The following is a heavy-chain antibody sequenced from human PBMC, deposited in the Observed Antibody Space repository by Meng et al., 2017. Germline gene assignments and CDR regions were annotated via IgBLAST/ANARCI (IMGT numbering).Heavy chain of an antibody. CDR3: ARGDWGSLSFDY. J-gene: IGHJ4*02. CDR1: GYTFTGYY. Sequence: VQLVSSGAEGKKPGASGKVSCKASGYTFTGYYMHWVRQAPGQGLEWMGRINPNSGGTNYAQKFQGRFTMTRDTSISTAYMELSRLRSDDTAVYYCARGDWGSLSFDYWGQGTLVTVSS. D-gene: IGHD7-27*01. CDR2: INPNSGGT. V-gene: IGHV1-2*06.